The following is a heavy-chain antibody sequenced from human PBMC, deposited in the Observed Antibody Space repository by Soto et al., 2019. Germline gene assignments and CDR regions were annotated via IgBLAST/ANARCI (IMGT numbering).Heavy chain of an antibody. Sequence: QVQLVQSGAEVKKPGSSVKVSCKASGGTFSSYAISWVRQAPGQGLEWMGGIIPIFGTANYAQKFQGRVTLTADESTSTASMELSSLRSEDTAVYYCARVSTGQSPIHAFDIWGQGTMVTVSS. V-gene: IGHV1-69*12. D-gene: IGHD2-2*01. CDR1: GGTFSSYA. CDR2: IIPIFGTA. CDR3: ARVSTGQSPIHAFDI. J-gene: IGHJ3*02.